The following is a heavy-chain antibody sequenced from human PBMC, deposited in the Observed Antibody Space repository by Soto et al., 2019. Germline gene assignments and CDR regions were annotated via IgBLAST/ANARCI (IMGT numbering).Heavy chain of an antibody. V-gene: IGHV4-59*01. Sequence: QVQLQESGPRLVKSSETLSLVCSVSGDSIIRSFWGGIRQSPGKGLQYIGYISDSGVTDYDPSLKSRVTKSVDTSKNQFSLKLTSVTAAVTAVYYCARGAGDFSGPDSFVIWGQGTMVTVSS. J-gene: IGHJ3*02. CDR2: ISDSGVT. CDR1: GDSIIRSF. D-gene: IGHD3-10*01. CDR3: ARGAGDFSGPDSFVI.